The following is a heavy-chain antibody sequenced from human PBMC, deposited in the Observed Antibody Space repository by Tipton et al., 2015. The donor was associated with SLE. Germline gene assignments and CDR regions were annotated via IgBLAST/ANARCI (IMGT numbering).Heavy chain of an antibody. Sequence: TLSLTCAVYGGSFTGYYWSWIRQPPGKGLEWIGEINHSGSTNYNPSLKSRVTISVARTKNQFSLKLSSVTAADTAVYYCAYGPSDFWGGYNYYMDVWGKGTTVTVSS. V-gene: IGHV4-34*01. CDR3: AYGPSDFWGGYNYYMDV. CDR2: INHSGST. D-gene: IGHD3-3*01. J-gene: IGHJ6*03. CDR1: GGSFTGYY.